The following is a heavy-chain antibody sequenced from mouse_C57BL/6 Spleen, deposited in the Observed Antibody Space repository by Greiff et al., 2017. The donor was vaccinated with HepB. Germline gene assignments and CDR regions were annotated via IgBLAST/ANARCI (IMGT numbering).Heavy chain of an antibody. CDR1: GFSLTSYG. CDR2: IWSGGST. CDR3: ARITTVVDYAMDY. D-gene: IGHD1-1*01. V-gene: IGHV2-2*01. J-gene: IGHJ4*01. Sequence: VHLVESGPGLVQPSQSLSITCTVSGFSLTSYGVHWVRQSPGKGLEWLGVIWSGGSTDYNAAFISRLSISKDNSKSQVFFKMNSLQADDTAIYYCARITTVVDYAMDYWGQGTSVTVSS.